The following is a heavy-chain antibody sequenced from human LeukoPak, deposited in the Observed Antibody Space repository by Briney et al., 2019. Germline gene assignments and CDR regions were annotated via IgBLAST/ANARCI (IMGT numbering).Heavy chain of an antibody. J-gene: IGHJ4*02. CDR3: ARDRGVATMDY. CDR2: ISFDGNNK. Sequence: SLRLSCAASGFTFSSHWMHWVRQGQGKGLEWVAVISFDGNNKYYADSVKGRFTISRDNSKNTLSLQMNSLRPEDTAVYYCARDRGVATMDYWGQGTLVTVSS. D-gene: IGHD5-12*01. V-gene: IGHV3-30*14. CDR1: GFTFSSHW.